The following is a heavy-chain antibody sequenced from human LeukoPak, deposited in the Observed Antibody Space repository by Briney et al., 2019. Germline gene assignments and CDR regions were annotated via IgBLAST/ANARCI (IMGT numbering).Heavy chain of an antibody. CDR3: ARHLDY. V-gene: IGHV4-39*01. CDR1: GGSISSSSYY. Sequence: PSETLSLTCTVSGGSISSSSYYWGWIRQPPGKGLEWIGSIYYSGSTYHNPSLKSRVTISVDTPKNQFSLKLSSVTAADTAVYYCARHLDYWGQGTLVTVSS. J-gene: IGHJ4*02. CDR2: IYYSGST.